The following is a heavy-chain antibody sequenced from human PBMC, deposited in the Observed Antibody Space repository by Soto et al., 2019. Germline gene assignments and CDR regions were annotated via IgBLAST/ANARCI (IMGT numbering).Heavy chain of an antibody. J-gene: IGHJ6*02. D-gene: IGHD6-13*01. V-gene: IGHV3-30-3*01. CDR2: ISYDGSNK. CDR1: GFTFSSYA. Sequence: QVQLVESGGGVVQPGRSLRLSCAASGFTFSSYAMHWVRQAPGKGLEWVAVISYDGSNKYYADSVKGRFTISRDNSKNMLDLQMNSRSAEDTAVYYCARESCSSSWYPCYYYYGMDVWCQGTTVTVSS. CDR3: ARESCSSSWYPCYYYYGMDV.